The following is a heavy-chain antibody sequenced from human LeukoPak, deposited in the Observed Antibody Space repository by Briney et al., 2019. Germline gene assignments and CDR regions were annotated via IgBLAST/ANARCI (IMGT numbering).Heavy chain of an antibody. J-gene: IGHJ4*02. D-gene: IGHD3-10*01. CDR2: INHSGST. V-gene: IGHV4-34*01. Sequence: SETLSLTCAVYGGSFSGYYWSWIRQPPGKGLEWIGEINHSGSTNYNPSLKSRVTISVDTSKNQFSLKLSSVTAADTAVYYCARSRWFGELLHFDYWGQGTLVTVSS. CDR1: GGSFSGYY. CDR3: ARSRWFGELLHFDY.